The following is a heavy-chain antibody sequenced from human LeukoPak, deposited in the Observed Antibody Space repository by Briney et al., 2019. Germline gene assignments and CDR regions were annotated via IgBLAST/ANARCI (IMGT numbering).Heavy chain of an antibody. CDR3: ARAPSSSWSIPLDY. CDR2: IHSTGST. J-gene: IGHJ4*02. Sequence: SETLSLTCSVSGGSISSYYWSWIRQPAGKGLEWIGRIHSTGSTNNPSLESRVTMSVDTSKNQFSLKLSSVTAADMAVYYCARAPSSSWSIPLDYWGQGTLVTVSS. CDR1: GGSISSYY. D-gene: IGHD6-13*01. V-gene: IGHV4-4*07.